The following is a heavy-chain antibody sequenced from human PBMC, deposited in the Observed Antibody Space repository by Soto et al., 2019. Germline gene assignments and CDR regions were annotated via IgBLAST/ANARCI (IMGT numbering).Heavy chain of an antibody. CDR1: GLSVGGYY. Sequence: EERMVQSGGGLVKPGRSLRLSCAAYGLSVGGYYMIWVRQAQGKGLELVSRIYSDGNPFSTDSMKGRFILSRDNSTDLLYLQMNSMRAEDTAVYYCARGPNSDCWGQGTLVIVSS. CDR2: IYSDGNP. V-gene: IGHV3-53*01. D-gene: IGHD2-21*01. CDR3: ARGPNSDC. J-gene: IGHJ4*02.